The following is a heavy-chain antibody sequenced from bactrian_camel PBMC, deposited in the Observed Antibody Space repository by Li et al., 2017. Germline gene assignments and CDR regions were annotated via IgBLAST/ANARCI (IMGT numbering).Heavy chain of an antibody. V-gene: IGHV3S22*01. J-gene: IGHJ4*01. Sequence: DVQLVESGGGSVQAGGSLTLSCVTSRYTYETGCMGWFRQSPGNGREGVAAIESDGRATYADSVKGRFTISLDNAKHTLYLQMNSLKPEDSAMFYCGADLDRWAQGLENCEYDTWGQGTQVTVS. D-gene: IGHD5*01. CDR1: RYTYETGC. CDR3: GADLDRWAQGLENCEYDT. CDR2: IESDGRA.